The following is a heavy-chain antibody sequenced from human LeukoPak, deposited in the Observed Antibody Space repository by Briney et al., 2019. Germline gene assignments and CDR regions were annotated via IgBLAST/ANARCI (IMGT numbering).Heavy chain of an antibody. V-gene: IGHV4-34*01. Sequence: SETLSLTCAVYGGSFSGYYWSWIRQPPGKGLEWIGEINHSGSTNYNPSLKSRVTISVDTSKNQFSLKLSSVTAADTAVYYCARLGRGAARHVGYWGQGTLVTVSS. D-gene: IGHD6-6*01. CDR1: GGSFSGYY. CDR3: ARLGRGAARHVGY. CDR2: INHSGST. J-gene: IGHJ4*02.